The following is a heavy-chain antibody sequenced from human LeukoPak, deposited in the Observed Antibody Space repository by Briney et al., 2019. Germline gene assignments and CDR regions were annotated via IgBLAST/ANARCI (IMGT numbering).Heavy chain of an antibody. J-gene: IGHJ1*01. Sequence: ASVKVSCKASGGTFSSYAISWVRQAPGQGLEWMGGIIPIFGTANYAQKFQGRVTITTDESTSTAYMELSSLRSEDTAVYYCASATVAAASAEYFQHWGQGTLVTVSS. CDR3: ASATVAAASAEYFQH. D-gene: IGHD2-15*01. V-gene: IGHV1-69*05. CDR2: IIPIFGTA. CDR1: GGTFSSYA.